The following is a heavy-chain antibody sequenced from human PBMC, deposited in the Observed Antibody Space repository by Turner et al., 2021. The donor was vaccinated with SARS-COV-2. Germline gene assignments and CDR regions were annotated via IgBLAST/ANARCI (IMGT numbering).Heavy chain of an antibody. D-gene: IGHD5-18*01. Sequence: EVQLLESGGGLVQPGGSLRLSCAASGFTFSSYAMSWVSQAPGMGLEWVSAISGSGNSTYYADSVKGRFTISRDNSKNTLYLQMNSLRAEDTAVYYCAKGYSYDLDPWGQGTLVTVSS. CDR2: ISGSGNST. CDR3: AKGYSYDLDP. J-gene: IGHJ5*02. V-gene: IGHV3-23*01. CDR1: GFTFSSYA.